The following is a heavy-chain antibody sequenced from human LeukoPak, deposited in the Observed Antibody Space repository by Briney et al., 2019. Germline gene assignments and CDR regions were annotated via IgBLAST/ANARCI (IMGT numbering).Heavy chain of an antibody. Sequence: SVKVSCKASGGTLNTHIFTWVRQAPGQGLEWMGKITPIIDVSKYAQRFQGRLTITADKSTATVYMELSGLKSEDTAVYYCARVNLRGSQYNWFDPWGQGTLVTVSS. CDR3: ARVNLRGSQYNWFDP. J-gene: IGHJ5*02. D-gene: IGHD1-1*01. V-gene: IGHV1-69*02. CDR2: ITPIIDVS. CDR1: GGTLNTHI.